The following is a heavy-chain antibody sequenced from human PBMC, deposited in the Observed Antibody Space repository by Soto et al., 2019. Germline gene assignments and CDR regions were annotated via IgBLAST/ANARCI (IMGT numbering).Heavy chain of an antibody. J-gene: IGHJ3*02. Sequence: QVQLQESGPGLVKPSETLSLTCTVSGGSISSYYWTWIRQPPGRGLEWIGYIYYSGSTNYNPSLRSRVPISLATSKNQFSLRLSSVTAAATAVYYCARRNCITTSCPDAFDIWGQGTMVTVSS. CDR2: IYYSGST. CDR1: GGSISSYY. CDR3: ARRNCITTSCPDAFDI. V-gene: IGHV4-59*01. D-gene: IGHD2-2*01.